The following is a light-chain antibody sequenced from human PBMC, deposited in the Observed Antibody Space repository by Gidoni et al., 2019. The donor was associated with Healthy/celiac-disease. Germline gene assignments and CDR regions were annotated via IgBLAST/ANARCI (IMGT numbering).Light chain of an antibody. CDR2: GAS. CDR3: QQYNNWPLT. V-gene: IGKV3-15*01. J-gene: IGKJ4*01. Sequence: DIVLTQSPATLSVSQGERATLSCRASQSVSSNVAWYQQKPGQAPRLLIYGASTRATGIPAKFSGSGSGTEFTLTISSLQSEDFAVYYCQQYNNWPLTCXGXTKVEIK. CDR1: QSVSSN.